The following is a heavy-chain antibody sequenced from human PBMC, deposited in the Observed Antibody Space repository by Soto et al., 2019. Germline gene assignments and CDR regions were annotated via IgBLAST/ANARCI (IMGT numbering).Heavy chain of an antibody. Sequence: QVQLQESGPGLVKPSETLSLTCTLSGGSISSYYWSWIRQPPGKGLEWIGYIYYSGSTNYNPSLKSRVTISVDTSKNQFSLKLSSVTAADTAVYYCARRYGWAFDIWGQGTMVTVSS. V-gene: IGHV4-59*08. CDR2: IYYSGST. J-gene: IGHJ3*02. CDR1: GGSISSYY. CDR3: ARRYGWAFDI. D-gene: IGHD3-16*01.